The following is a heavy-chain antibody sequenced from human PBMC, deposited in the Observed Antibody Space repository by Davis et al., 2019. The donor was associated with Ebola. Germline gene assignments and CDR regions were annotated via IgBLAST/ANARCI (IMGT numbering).Heavy chain of an antibody. V-gene: IGHV3-49*03. J-gene: IGHJ6*02. CDR3: TRDLVTVTTGYYYGMDV. CDR2: IRSKAYGGTT. D-gene: IGHD4-17*01. CDR1: GFTFGDYA. Sequence: GGSLRLSCTASGFTFGDYAMSWFRQGPGKGLEWVGFIRSKAYGGTTEYAASVKGRFTISRDDSKSIAYLQMNSLKTEDTAVYYCTRDLVTVTTGYYYGMDVWGQGTTVTVSS.